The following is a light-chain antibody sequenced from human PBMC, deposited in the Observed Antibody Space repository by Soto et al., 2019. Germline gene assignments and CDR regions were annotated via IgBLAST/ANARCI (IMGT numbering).Light chain of an antibody. CDR2: EAS. CDR3: ASFRSGTSLV. J-gene: IGLJ1*01. V-gene: IGLV2-14*02. Sequence: SALTQPASVSGSPGQSITISCTGTSSDVGSYNLVSWYQQHPGKAPKLIIYEASERPSGISNRFSGSKSGNTASLTVSGLQAEDEANYFCASFRSGTSLVFGSGTKVTVL. CDR1: SSDVGSYNL.